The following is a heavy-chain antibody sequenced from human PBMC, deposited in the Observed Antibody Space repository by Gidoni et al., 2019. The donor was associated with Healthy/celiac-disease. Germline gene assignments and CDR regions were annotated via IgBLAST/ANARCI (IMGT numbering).Heavy chain of an antibody. CDR1: GGPISSGSYY. D-gene: IGHD3-10*01. CDR3: ARDVGITMVRGVIPTRKNWFDP. J-gene: IGHJ5*02. Sequence: QVQLQESGPGLVKPSQPLSLTCTVSGGPISSGSYYWSWFRQPAGKGLEWIGRFYTSGSTNYNPSLKSRVTISVDTSKNQFSLKLSSVTAADTAVYYCARDVGITMVRGVIPTRKNWFDPWGQGTLVTVSS. CDR2: FYTSGST. V-gene: IGHV4-61*02.